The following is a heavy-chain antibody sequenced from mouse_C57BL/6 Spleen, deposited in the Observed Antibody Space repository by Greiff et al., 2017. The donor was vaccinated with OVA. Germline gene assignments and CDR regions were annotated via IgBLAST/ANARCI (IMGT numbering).Heavy chain of an antibody. CDR1: GYTFTSYW. J-gene: IGHJ4*01. V-gene: IGHV1-53*01. CDR2: INPSNGGT. CDR3: ARSSMGYAMDY. D-gene: IGHD1-1*02. Sequence: QVHVKQPGTELVKPGASVKLSCKASGYTFTSYWMHWVKQRPGQGLEWIGNINPSNGGTNYNEKFKSKATVTVDKSSSTAYMQLSSLTSEDTAVYYCARSSMGYAMDYWGQGASATVSS.